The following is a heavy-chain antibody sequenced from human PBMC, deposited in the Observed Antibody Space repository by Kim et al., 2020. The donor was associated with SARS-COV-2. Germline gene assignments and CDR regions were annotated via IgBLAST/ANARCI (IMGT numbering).Heavy chain of an antibody. CDR1: GYTFTSYP. CDR2: INTYTGNP. CDR3: ARGYGSGRPIFGL. Sequence: ASVKVSYNASGYTFTSYPMNWVRQAPGQGLEWMGWINTYTGNPTYAQGFTGRFVFSLDTSVSTAYLQISSLKADDTAVYFCARGYGSGRPIFGLWGQGTLVTVSS. D-gene: IGHD3-10*01. V-gene: IGHV7-4-1*02. J-gene: IGHJ5*02.